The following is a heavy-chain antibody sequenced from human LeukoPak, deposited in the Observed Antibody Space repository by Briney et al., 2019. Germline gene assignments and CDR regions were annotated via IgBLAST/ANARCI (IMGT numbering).Heavy chain of an antibody. Sequence: GASVKVSCKASGYTFTSYGISWVRQAPGQGLEWTGWISAYNGNTNYAQKLQGRVTMTTDTSTSTAYMELRSLRSDDTAVYYCARIREDITIFGVVIIDYFDYWGQGTLVTVSS. V-gene: IGHV1-18*01. CDR2: ISAYNGNT. CDR3: ARIREDITIFGVVIIDYFDY. CDR1: GYTFTSYG. D-gene: IGHD3-3*01. J-gene: IGHJ4*02.